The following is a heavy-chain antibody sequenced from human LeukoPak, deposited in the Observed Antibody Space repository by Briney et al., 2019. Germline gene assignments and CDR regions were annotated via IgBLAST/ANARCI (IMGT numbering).Heavy chain of an antibody. CDR3: ARQGYSYARGYYYYMDV. Sequence: SETLSLTCAVSGYSISSGYYWGWIRQPPGKGLEWIGSIYHSGSTYYNPSLKSRVTISVDTSKNQFSLKLSSVTAADTAVYYCARQGYSYARGYYYYMDVWGKGTTVTVSS. CDR1: GYSISSGYY. CDR2: IYHSGST. D-gene: IGHD5-18*01. J-gene: IGHJ6*03. V-gene: IGHV4-38-2*01.